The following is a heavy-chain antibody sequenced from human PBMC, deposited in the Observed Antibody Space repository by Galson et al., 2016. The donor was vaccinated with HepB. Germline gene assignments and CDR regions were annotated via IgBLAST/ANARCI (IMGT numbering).Heavy chain of an antibody. J-gene: IGHJ4*02. CDR1: GGSFSGYY. V-gene: IGHV4-34*01. D-gene: IGHD5-12*01. CDR3: ARGRKWLRSVDY. Sequence: AVYGGSFSGYYWSWIRQPPGKGLEWIGEINHSGSTNYNPSLKSRVTISVDTSKNQFSLNLSSVTAADTAVYYCARGRKWLRSVDYWGQGTLVTVSS. CDR2: INHSGST.